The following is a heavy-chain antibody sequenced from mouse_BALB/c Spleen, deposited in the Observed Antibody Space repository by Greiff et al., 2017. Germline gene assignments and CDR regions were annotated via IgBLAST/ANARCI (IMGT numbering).Heavy chain of an antibody. J-gene: IGHJ3*01. CDR3: ARSLSNWYGSSSWFAY. D-gene: IGHD1-1*01. V-gene: IGHV1-20*02. Sequence: EVQLQQSGPELVKPGASVKISCKASGYSFTGYFMNWVMQSHGKSLEWIGRINPYNGDTFYNQKFKGKATLTVDKSSSTAHMELRSLASEDSAVYYCARSLSNWYGSSSWFAYWGQGTLVTVSA. CDR2: INPYNGDT. CDR1: GYSFTGYF.